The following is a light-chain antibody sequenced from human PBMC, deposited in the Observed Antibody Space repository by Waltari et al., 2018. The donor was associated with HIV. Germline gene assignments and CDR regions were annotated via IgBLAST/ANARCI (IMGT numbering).Light chain of an antibody. CDR2: GEN. CDR3: NSRDSSGNRLVV. V-gene: IGLV3-19*01. Sequence: SSEVTQDPTVSVALGQTVRITCQGDSLRNYFRSWYQQKPGQAPVLVIYGENNRPSGIPDRFSGSTSGNTASLIITGAQAEDEAEYYCNSRDSSGNRLVVFGGGTKLTVL. CDR1: SLRNYF. J-gene: IGLJ2*01.